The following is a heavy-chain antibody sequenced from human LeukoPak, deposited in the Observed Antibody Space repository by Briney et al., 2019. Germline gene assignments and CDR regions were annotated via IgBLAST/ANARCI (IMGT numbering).Heavy chain of an antibody. V-gene: IGHV3-33*08. CDR1: GFTFSSYG. CDR3: ARGSTYNYADFDS. J-gene: IGHJ4*02. Sequence: GGSLRLSCAASGFTFSSYGMHWVRQAPGKGLEWVALVWYDGTIKYYADSVQGRFTISRDNSKNTLNLQMNSLRAEDTAVYYCARGSTYNYADFDSWGQGALVTVPS. D-gene: IGHD5-18*01. CDR2: VWYDGTIK.